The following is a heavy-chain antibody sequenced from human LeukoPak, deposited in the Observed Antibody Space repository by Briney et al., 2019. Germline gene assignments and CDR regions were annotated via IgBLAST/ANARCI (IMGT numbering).Heavy chain of an antibody. CDR3: GXLRLWFGESTLFDY. J-gene: IGHJ4*02. Sequence: SETLSLTCAVYGGSFSGYYWSWIRQPPGKGLEWIGEINHSGSTNYNPSLKSRVTISVDTSKNQFSPKLSSVTAADTAVYYCGXLRLWFGESTLFDYWGQGTLVTVSS. D-gene: IGHD3-10*01. V-gene: IGHV4-34*01. CDR1: GGSFSGYY. CDR2: INHSGST.